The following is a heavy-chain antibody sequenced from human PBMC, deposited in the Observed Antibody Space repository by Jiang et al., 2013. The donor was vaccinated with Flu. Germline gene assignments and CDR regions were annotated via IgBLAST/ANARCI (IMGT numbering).Heavy chain of an antibody. CDR2: INAGNGNT. CDR1: GYTFTSYA. CDR3: ARGITLPGGYYYYGMDV. V-gene: IGHV1-3*01. Sequence: GAEVKKPGASVKVSCKASGYTFTSYAMHWVRQAPGQRLEWMGWINAGNGNTKYSQKFQGRVTITRDTSASTAYMELSSLRSEDTAVYYCARGITLPGGYYYYGMDVWGQGTTVTVS. J-gene: IGHJ6*02. D-gene: IGHD3-10*01.